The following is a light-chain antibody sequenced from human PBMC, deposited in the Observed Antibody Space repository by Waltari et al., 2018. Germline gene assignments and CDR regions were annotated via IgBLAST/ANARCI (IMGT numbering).Light chain of an antibody. V-gene: IGKV1-39*01. CDR3: QQGYATPFT. Sequence: IQMTQSPSSLSASVGDRVTITCRASHDAGRYLNLYQHKPGRAPVLLFYAADSLQSAVPSRFSGRRSGTDVTLTISSLQPEDFATYFCQQGYATPFTFGQGTRLEIK. CDR2: AAD. CDR1: HDAGRY. J-gene: IGKJ5*01.